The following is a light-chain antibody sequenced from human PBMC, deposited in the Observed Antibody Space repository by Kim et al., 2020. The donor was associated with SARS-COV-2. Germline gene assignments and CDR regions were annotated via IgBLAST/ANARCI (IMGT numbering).Light chain of an antibody. CDR2: LNSDGSH. Sequence: SVKITCTLGSGHSSYASAWHQQQPEKGTRYLMKLNSDGSHSKGDGIPDRFSGSSSGAERYLTISSLQSEDEADYYCQTWGTGIHVFGGGTQLTVL. CDR1: SGHSSYA. J-gene: IGLJ3*02. V-gene: IGLV4-69*01. CDR3: QTWGTGIHV.